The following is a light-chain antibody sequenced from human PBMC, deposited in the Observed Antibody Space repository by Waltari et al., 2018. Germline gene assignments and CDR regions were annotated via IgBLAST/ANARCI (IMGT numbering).Light chain of an antibody. Sequence: QSVLTQPPSASGTPGQRVTISCSGSSSNIGSNYLYWYQQLPGAAPKLLIYRNNQRPSGVPDRFSGSKSGTSASLAISGLRSEEEADYCCAAWDDSLSGRVFGGGTKLTVL. CDR1: SSNIGSNY. CDR2: RNN. J-gene: IGLJ3*02. CDR3: AAWDDSLSGRV. V-gene: IGLV1-47*01.